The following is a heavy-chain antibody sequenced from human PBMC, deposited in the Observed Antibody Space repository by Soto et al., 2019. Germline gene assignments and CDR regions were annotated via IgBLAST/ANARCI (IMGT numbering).Heavy chain of an antibody. CDR3: GAGQYFSDY. V-gene: IGHV3-30*03. CDR2: ISYDGSDK. Sequence: QVQLVASGGGVVQPGRSLRLSCAASGFTFSSYGMHWVHQAPGTGLEWVALISYDGSDKYYADSVMGRFTISRDNSKNQLYLQMNSLRVEDTAVYYSGAGQYFSDYWGHGTLVTVSS. J-gene: IGHJ4*01. D-gene: IGHD6-13*01. CDR1: GFTFSSYG.